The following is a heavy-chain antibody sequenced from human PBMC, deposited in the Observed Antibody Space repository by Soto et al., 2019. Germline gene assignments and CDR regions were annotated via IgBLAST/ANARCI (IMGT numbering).Heavy chain of an antibody. CDR3: AKAPLGSWYSDY. CDR2: ISGSGGST. D-gene: IGHD6-13*01. Sequence: GGSLSLSCTASGFNFSSYAMSWVRQAPGKGLEWVPAISGSGGSTYYADSVKGRFTISRDNSKNTLYLQMNSLRAEDTAVYYCAKAPLGSWYSDYWGQGTLVTVSS. V-gene: IGHV3-23*01. CDR1: GFNFSSYA. J-gene: IGHJ4*02.